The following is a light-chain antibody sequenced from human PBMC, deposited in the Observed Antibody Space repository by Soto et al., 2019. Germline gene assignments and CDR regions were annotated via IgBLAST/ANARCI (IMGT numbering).Light chain of an antibody. CDR2: EVS. CDR3: SSYAGSDNFV. J-gene: IGLJ1*01. V-gene: IGLV2-8*01. CDR1: SSDVGANNDY. Sequence: QSVPTQPPSASGSPGQSVTISCTGTSSDVGANNDYVSWYQQHPGKVPKLMIYEVSKRPPGVPDRFSGSKSGNTASLTVSGLQADDEADYYCSSYAGSDNFVFGTGTK.